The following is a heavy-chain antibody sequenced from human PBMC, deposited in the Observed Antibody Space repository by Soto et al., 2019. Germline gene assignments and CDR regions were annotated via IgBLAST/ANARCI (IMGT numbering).Heavy chain of an antibody. CDR1: GYTFSNYW. Sequence: GESLKISCPGFGYTFSNYWIGWMRQMPGKGLEWMGVIYPGDSDTRYNPSFQGQVTISADKSIGIAYLQWSSLKASDTAMYYCARRFDSSAYYGLWGQGTVVTVSS. V-gene: IGHV5-51*01. J-gene: IGHJ4*02. D-gene: IGHD3-22*01. CDR2: IYPGDSDT. CDR3: ARRFDSSAYYGL.